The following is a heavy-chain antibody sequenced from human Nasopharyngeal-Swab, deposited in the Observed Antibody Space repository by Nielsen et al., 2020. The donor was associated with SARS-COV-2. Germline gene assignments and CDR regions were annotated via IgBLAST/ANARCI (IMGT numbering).Heavy chain of an antibody. CDR3: AKRVAGKYYYMDV. CDR2: ISVNGAST. J-gene: IGHJ6*03. V-gene: IGHV3-23*01. CDR1: GFTFSSYA. Sequence: LSLTCAASGFTFSSYAMTWVRQAPGKGLEWVSSISVNGASTYYAGSVKGRFTISRDNSRNTLYLQLNSLRAEDTAIYYCAKRVAGKYYYMDVWGKGTTVTVSS. D-gene: IGHD3-10*01.